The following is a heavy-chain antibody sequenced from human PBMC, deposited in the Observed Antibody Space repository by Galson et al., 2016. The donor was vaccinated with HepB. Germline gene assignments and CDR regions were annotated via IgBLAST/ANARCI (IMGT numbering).Heavy chain of an antibody. CDR3: ERWNEGLDC. Sequence: SETLSLTCTVPGDSLVLSYWGWTRQHPGRGLEWIGHIYYNGHTTYNLSLTSRLSMSADTSSNQFSLKLSSVTAADPAGYYCERWNEGLDCWGQGTLVTVSS. CDR2: IYYNGHT. CDR1: GDSLVLSY. D-gene: IGHD1-1*01. V-gene: IGHV4-59*01. J-gene: IGHJ4*02.